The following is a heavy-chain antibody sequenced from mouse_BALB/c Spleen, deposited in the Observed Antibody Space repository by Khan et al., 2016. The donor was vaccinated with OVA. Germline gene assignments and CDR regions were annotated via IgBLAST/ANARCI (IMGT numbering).Heavy chain of an antibody. CDR1: GYSITSGYR. Sequence: EVQLQESGPGLVKPSQSLSLTCSVTGYSITSGYRWNWIRQFPGNKLEWMGCISYDGSNDYNPYLKNRISITRDTSKNKFFLRLNSVTTEDTGTYYCARGGAVVPYWYFDVWGAGTTVTVSS. CDR3: ARGGAVVPYWYFDV. V-gene: IGHV3-6*02. D-gene: IGHD6-1*01. CDR2: ISYDGSN. J-gene: IGHJ1*01.